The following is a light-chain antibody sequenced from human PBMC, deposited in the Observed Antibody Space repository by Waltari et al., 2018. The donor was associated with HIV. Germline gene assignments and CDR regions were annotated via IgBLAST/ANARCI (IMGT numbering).Light chain of an antibody. Sequence: EIVLTQSPATLSLSPRERATLSCRASQSVSSYLAWYQQKPGQAPRLLVYDAFNRATGIPARFSGSGSGTDFTLTISSLEPEDFAVYYCQQRSNWPHTFGQGTKLEIK. J-gene: IGKJ2*01. CDR1: QSVSSY. V-gene: IGKV3-11*01. CDR2: DAF. CDR3: QQRSNWPHT.